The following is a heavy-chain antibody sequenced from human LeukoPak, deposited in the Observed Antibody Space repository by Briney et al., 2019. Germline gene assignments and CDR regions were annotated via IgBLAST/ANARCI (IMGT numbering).Heavy chain of an antibody. CDR3: ARVTVSSSEVIFDY. CDR2: INSDGRTI. D-gene: IGHD1-20*01. V-gene: IGHV3-74*01. J-gene: IGHJ4*02. Sequence: PGGSLRLSCVASGFTFSSYWMHWVRQAPGKGLVWVSRINSDGRTITYADSVKGRFTISRDNAKNTLYLQMNSLRAEDTAVYYCARVTVSSSEVIFDYWGQGSLATVSS. CDR1: GFTFSSYW.